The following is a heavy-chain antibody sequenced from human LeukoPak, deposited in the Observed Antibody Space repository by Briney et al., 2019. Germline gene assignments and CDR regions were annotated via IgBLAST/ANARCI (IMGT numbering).Heavy chain of an antibody. V-gene: IGHV4-34*01. CDR2: INHSGST. J-gene: IGHJ5*02. Sequence: PSETLSLTCAVYGGSFSGYYWSWIRQPPGKGREWIGEINHSGSTNYNPSLKSRVTISVDTSKNQFSLKLSSVTAADTAVYYCARVRRSSSVQFDPWGQGTLVTVSS. D-gene: IGHD6-6*01. CDR3: ARVRRSSSVQFDP. CDR1: GGSFSGYY.